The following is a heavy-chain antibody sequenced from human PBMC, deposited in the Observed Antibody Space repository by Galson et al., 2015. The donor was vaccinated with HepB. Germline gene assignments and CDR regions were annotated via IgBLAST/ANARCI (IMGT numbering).Heavy chain of an antibody. D-gene: IGHD3-3*01. CDR1: GFSLSTTGVG. CDR3: AHSPQDYHFWGGFQKTNWFDP. CDR2: IYWDDDE. V-gene: IGHV2-5*02. Sequence: PALVKPTQTLTLTCTFSGFSLSTTGVGVAWIRQPPGKALEWLAVIYWDDDERYSPSLKSRLTITRDTSKTQVVLTMTNMDPVDTATYFCAHSPQDYHFWGGFQKTNWFDPWGQGTLVTVSS. J-gene: IGHJ5*02.